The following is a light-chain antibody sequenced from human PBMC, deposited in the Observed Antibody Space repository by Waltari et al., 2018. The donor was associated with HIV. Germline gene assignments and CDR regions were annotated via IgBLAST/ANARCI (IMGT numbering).Light chain of an antibody. CDR2: RSS. V-gene: IGLV1-47*01. CDR1: SSTPGRTF. Sequence: QSVLTQSPSASGTPGQRVPISFSGSSSTPGRTFLFWYQQLPGRSPKLLIYRSSQRPSGVPDRFSGSKFGSSASLVISGLRPEDEADYYCAAWDDNLKGVFGGGTKLTVL. CDR3: AAWDDNLKGV. J-gene: IGLJ3*02.